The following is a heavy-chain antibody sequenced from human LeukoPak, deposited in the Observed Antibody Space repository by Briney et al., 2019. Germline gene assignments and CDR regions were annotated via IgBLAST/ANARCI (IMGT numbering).Heavy chain of an antibody. Sequence: PGGSLRLSCAASGFTFSDYSMSWVRQAPGKGLEWVSSISSGSSYIYYADSVKGRFTISRDNGKNSLYLQMNSLRAEDTAVYYCAGDFRTHLDGYSPPYHLDFWGKGPLVTVSS. CDR3: AGDFRTHLDGYSPPYHLDF. CDR2: ISSGSSYI. CDR1: GFTFSDYS. D-gene: IGHD5-24*01. V-gene: IGHV3-21*01. J-gene: IGHJ4*02.